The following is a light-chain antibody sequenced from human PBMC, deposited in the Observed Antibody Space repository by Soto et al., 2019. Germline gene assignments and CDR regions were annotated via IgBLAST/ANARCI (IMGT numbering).Light chain of an antibody. CDR1: SSDVGTYNL. Sequence: QSVLTQPASVSGSPGQSITISCTGTSSDVGTYNLVSWYQQHPGKAPKLMIYEGSKRPSGVSNRFSGSKSGNTASLTISGLQAEDEADYYCCSYAGSSTWVFGGGTKATVL. V-gene: IGLV2-23*01. CDR3: CSYAGSSTWV. J-gene: IGLJ2*01. CDR2: EGS.